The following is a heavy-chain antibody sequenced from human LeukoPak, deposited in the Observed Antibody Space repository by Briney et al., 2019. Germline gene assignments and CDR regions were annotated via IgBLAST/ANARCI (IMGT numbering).Heavy chain of an antibody. D-gene: IGHD3-9*01. V-gene: IGHV1-18*01. J-gene: IGHJ5*02. Sequence: ASVKVSCKASGYTFTIYGISWVRQAPGQGLEWMGWISAYNGNTNYAQKLQGRVTMTTDTSTSTAYMELRSLRSDDTAVYYCARESRYYDILTGYPWGQGTLVTVFS. CDR1: GYTFTIYG. CDR2: ISAYNGNT. CDR3: ARESRYYDILTGYP.